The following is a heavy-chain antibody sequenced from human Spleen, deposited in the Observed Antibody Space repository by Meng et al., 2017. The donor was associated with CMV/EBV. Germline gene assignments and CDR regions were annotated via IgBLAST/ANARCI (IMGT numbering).Heavy chain of an antibody. Sequence: ASVKVSCKASGYTFTSYAMHWVRQAPGQRLEWMGWSNAGNGNTKYSQEFQGRVTITRDTSTSTAYMELSSLRSEDTAVYYCASAGSRGGKIWFGPMNWFDPWGQGTLVTVSS. CDR2: SNAGNGNT. CDR1: GYTFTSYA. J-gene: IGHJ5*02. D-gene: IGHD3-10*01. V-gene: IGHV1-3*02. CDR3: ASAGSRGGKIWFGPMNWFDP.